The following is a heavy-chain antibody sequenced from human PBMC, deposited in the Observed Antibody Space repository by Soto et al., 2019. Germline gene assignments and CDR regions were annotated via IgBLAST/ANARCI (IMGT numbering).Heavy chain of an antibody. J-gene: IGHJ6*02. CDR1: GFTFSSYA. CDR3: AKRVGTNYYYYYGLDV. Sequence: EVQLLESGGGLVQPGGSLRLSCAASGFTFSSYAMNWVRQAPGRGLEWVSSVSGGGGSTYYADSVKGRFTISRDNSKSTLFLQMYSLRAEDTAVYYCAKRVGTNYYYYYGLDVWGQGTTVTVSS. D-gene: IGHD3-10*01. CDR2: VSGGGGST. V-gene: IGHV3-23*01.